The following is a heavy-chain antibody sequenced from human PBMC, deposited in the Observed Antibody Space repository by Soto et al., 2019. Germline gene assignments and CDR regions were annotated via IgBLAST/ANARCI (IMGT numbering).Heavy chain of an antibody. CDR1: GFTFSSYC. Sequence: GGSLRLSCAASGFTFSSYCMHWVRQAPGKGLEWVAVISYDGSNKYYADSVKGRFTISRDSSKNTLYLQMNSLRAEDTAVYYCANSVWYFDLWSQGSLVNVSS. J-gene: IGHJ4*02. CDR2: ISYDGSNK. CDR3: ANSVWYFDL. D-gene: IGHD6-19*01. V-gene: IGHV3-30*18.